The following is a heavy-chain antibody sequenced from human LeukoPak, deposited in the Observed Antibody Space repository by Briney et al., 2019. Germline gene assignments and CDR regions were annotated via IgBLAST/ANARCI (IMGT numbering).Heavy chain of an antibody. CDR3: AKDPFAFRLGAFDS. J-gene: IGHJ3*01. V-gene: IGHV3-21*04. Sequence: PGGSLRLSCAGSGFALKSYSLTWVRQAPGKGLEWVSSISSTSAYIHYADSVKGRFTISRDNSKSTLFLQMNSLRVEDTAVYYCAKDPFAFRLGAFDSWGQGTMVTVSS. CDR2: ISSTSAYI. D-gene: IGHD3-16*01. CDR1: GFALKSYS.